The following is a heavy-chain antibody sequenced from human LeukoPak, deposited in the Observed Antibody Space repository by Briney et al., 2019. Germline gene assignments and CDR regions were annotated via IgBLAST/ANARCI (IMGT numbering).Heavy chain of an antibody. Sequence: ASVKVSCKASGYTFTGYYMHWVRQAPGQGLEWMGWINPNSGGTNYAQKFQGRVTMTRDTSISTAYMELSRLRSDDTAVYYCARVEEVATNFDYWGQGTLVTVSS. CDR1: GYTFTGYY. J-gene: IGHJ4*02. CDR3: ARVEEVATNFDY. V-gene: IGHV1-2*02. D-gene: IGHD5-12*01. CDR2: INPNSGGT.